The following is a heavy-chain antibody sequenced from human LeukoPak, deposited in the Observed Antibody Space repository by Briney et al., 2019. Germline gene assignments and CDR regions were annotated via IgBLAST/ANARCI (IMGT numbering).Heavy chain of an antibody. V-gene: IGHV3-48*01. J-gene: IGHJ5*02. D-gene: IGHD3-9*01. CDR1: GFTFSSYS. CDR3: ARALRYFDWLSTSPEYNWFDP. Sequence: PGGSLRLSCAASGFTFSSYSMNWVRQAPGKGLEWVSYISSSSSTIYYADSVKGRFTISRDNAKNSLYLQVNSLRAEDTAVYYCARALRYFDWLSTSPEYNWFDPWGQGTLVTVSS. CDR2: ISSSSSTI.